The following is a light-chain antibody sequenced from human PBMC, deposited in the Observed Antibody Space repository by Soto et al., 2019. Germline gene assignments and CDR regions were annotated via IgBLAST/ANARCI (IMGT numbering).Light chain of an antibody. CDR2: GAS. J-gene: IGKJ2*01. Sequence: EIVMTQSPATLSVSPGERATVSCRASQTVSSKLAWYQQKPGQAPRLLIHGASTRATGVPARFSGSGSGTEFTLTISSLQSEDFAVYYCQQYHKWPPQYTFGQGTKLQIK. CDR1: QTVSSK. V-gene: IGKV3-15*01. CDR3: QQYHKWPPQYT.